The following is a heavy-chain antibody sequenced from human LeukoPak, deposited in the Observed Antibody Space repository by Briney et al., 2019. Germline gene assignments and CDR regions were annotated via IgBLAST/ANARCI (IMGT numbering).Heavy chain of an antibody. CDR2: IYTSGST. CDR1: GGSISSYY. J-gene: IGHJ4*02. CDR3: ARDRFYYHHSGYYGFDY. Sequence: PSETLSLTRTVSGGSISSYYWSWIRQPAGKGLEWIGRIYTSGSTNYNPSLKSRVTMSVDTSKNQFSLKLSSVTAADTAVYYCARDRFYYHHSGYYGFDYWGQGTLVTVSS. D-gene: IGHD3-22*01. V-gene: IGHV4-4*07.